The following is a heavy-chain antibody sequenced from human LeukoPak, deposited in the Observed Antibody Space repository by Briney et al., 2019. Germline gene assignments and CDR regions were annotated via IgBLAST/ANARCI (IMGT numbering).Heavy chain of an antibody. Sequence: GGSLRLSCAASGFTFSDYYMSWIRQAPGKGLEGVSYISSSGSTIYYADSVKGRFTISRDNAKNSLYLQMNSLRAEDTAVYYCARATPRIYYYGMDVWGQGTTVTVSS. V-gene: IGHV3-11*01. CDR2: ISSSGSTI. J-gene: IGHJ6*02. CDR3: ARATPRIYYYGMDV. CDR1: GFTFSDYY. D-gene: IGHD6-6*01.